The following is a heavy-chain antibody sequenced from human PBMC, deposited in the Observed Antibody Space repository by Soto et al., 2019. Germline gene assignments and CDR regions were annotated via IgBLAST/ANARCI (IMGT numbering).Heavy chain of an antibody. CDR1: GGSFSGYY. CDR2: INHSGST. J-gene: IGHJ4*02. V-gene: IGHV4-34*01. D-gene: IGHD2-8*02. CDR3: ARDKITGRFDY. Sequence: SETLSLTCAVYGGSFSGYYWTWIRQPPGTGLEWIGEINHSGSTNYNPSLKSRVTISVDTSKNQFSLKLTSVTAADTAVYYCARDKITGRFDYCGQGTLVTVSS.